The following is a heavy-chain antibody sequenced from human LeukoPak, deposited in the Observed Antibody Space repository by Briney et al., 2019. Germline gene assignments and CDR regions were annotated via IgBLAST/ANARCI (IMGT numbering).Heavy chain of an antibody. CDR1: GFTFSSYA. CDR3: ARDHYSSGSY. J-gene: IGHJ4*02. Sequence: GRSLRLSCAASGFTFSSYAMHWVRQAPGRGLEWVAVISYDGSNKYYADSVKGRFTISRDNSKNTLYLQMNSLRAEDTAVYYCARDHYSSGSYWGQGTLVTVSS. CDR2: ISYDGSNK. D-gene: IGHD6-19*01. V-gene: IGHV3-30*04.